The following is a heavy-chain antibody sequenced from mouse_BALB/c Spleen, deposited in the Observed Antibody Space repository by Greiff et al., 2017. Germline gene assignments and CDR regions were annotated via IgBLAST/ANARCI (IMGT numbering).Heavy chain of an antibody. J-gene: IGHJ2*01. D-gene: IGHD1-1*01. Sequence: EVKLVESGGGLVKPGGSLKLSCAASGFTFSDYYMYWVRQTPEKRLEWVATISDGGSYTYYPDSVKGRFTISRDNAKNNLYLQMSSLKSEDTAMYYCAREGYYGSFDYWGQGTTLTVSS. CDR3: AREGYYGSFDY. CDR2: ISDGGSYT. CDR1: GFTFSDYY. V-gene: IGHV5-4*02.